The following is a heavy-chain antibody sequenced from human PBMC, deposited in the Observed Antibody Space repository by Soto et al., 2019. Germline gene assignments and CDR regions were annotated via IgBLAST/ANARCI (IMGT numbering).Heavy chain of an antibody. D-gene: IGHD5-18*01. CDR2: ISGSGGST. J-gene: IGHJ6*02. CDR1: GFTFSSYA. Sequence: EVQLLESGGGLVQPGGSLRLSCAASGFTFSSYAMSWVRQAPGKGLEWVSGISGSGGSTYYADSVKGRFTISRDNSKNTLYLQTNSLRAEDTGVYYCAKERGYNYGYDAMDVWGQGTTVTVSS. CDR3: AKERGYNYGYDAMDV. V-gene: IGHV3-23*01.